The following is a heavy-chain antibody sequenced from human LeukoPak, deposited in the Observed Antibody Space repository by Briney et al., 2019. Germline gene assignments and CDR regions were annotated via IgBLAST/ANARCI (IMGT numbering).Heavy chain of an antibody. J-gene: IGHJ5*02. CDR2: IYYSGST. D-gene: IGHD6-13*01. CDR1: GGSISSYY. CDR3: ARERDSSSWYKGGWFDP. Sequence: SETLSLTCTVSGGSISSYYWSWIRQPPGKGLEWIGYIYYSGSTNYNPSLKSRVTISVDTSKNQFSLKLSSVTAADTAVYYCARERDSSSWYKGGWFDPWGQGTLVTVSS. V-gene: IGHV4-59*12.